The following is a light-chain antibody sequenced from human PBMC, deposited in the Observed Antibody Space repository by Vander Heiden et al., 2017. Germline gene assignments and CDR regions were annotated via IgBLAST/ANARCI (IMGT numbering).Light chain of an antibody. Sequence: IVMLQSPGTLSLSPGEGATISFTASHSDSSNYLAWYQQRPGQAPRLLIYGASSSASGIPARFSGSGSGTDFTLTISRLQPEDFAVYYCQQYSSTTITFGQGTRLEMK. CDR1: HSDSSNY. V-gene: IGKV3-20*01. CDR2: GAS. J-gene: IGKJ5*01. CDR3: QQYSSTTIT.